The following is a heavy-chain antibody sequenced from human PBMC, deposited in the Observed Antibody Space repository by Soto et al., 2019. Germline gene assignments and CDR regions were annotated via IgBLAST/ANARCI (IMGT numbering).Heavy chain of an antibody. D-gene: IGHD3-22*01. CDR1: RGYVNTFH. CDR2: IFPNGNT. Sequence: PSETLSLTCTVSRGYVNTFHWSWVRQPAGKGLEWIGRIFPNGNTDYSPSLKSRVTLSVDTSKNQIPLNLTSVTAAGMAVYYCASQDYDMSVYYFDYWGRGTLVTVSS. CDR3: ASQDYDMSVYYFDY. J-gene: IGHJ4*02. V-gene: IGHV4-4*07.